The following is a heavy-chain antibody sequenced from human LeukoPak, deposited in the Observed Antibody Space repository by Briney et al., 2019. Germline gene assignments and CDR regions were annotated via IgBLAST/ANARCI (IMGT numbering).Heavy chain of an antibody. CDR3: ATIAAAGTEVY. CDR1: GFTFSSYG. D-gene: IGHD6-13*01. J-gene: IGHJ4*02. Sequence: GRSLRLSCAASGFTFSSYGMHWVRQAPGKGLEWVAVISYDGSNKYYADSVKGRFTISRDNSKNTLYLQMNSLRAEDTAVYYCATIAAAGTEVYWGQGTRATVSS. V-gene: IGHV3-30*03. CDR2: ISYDGSNK.